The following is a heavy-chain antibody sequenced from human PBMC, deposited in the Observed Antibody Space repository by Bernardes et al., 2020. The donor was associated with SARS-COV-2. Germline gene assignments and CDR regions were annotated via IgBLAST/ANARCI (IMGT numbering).Heavy chain of an antibody. CDR1: GFTFSSYA. Sequence: SLRLSCAASGFTFSSYAMSWVRQAPGKGLEWVSTISGSGGSTYYADSVKGRFTISRDNSKNTLYLQMNSLRAEDTAVYYCAKDPFYDFWSGYYLDYWGQGTLVTVSS. CDR3: AKDPFYDFWSGYYLDY. V-gene: IGHV3-23*01. CDR2: ISGSGGST. D-gene: IGHD3-3*01. J-gene: IGHJ4*02.